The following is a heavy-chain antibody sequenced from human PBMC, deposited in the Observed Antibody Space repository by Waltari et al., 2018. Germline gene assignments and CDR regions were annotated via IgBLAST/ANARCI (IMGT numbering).Heavy chain of an antibody. J-gene: IGHJ4*02. V-gene: IGHV4-59*11. CDR3: ASSSGWYYWYDY. CDR1: GRSMSSHY. Sequence: QVQLQESGPGLVKPSETLSLTCTVSGRSMSSHYWSWIRQPPGKGLEWIGFAFHSGSADYNPSLKSRVTISVDTSNRQFSLKLSSMTSADTAIYYCASSSGWYYWYDYWGQGTLVTVSA. CDR2: AFHSGSA. D-gene: IGHD6-19*01.